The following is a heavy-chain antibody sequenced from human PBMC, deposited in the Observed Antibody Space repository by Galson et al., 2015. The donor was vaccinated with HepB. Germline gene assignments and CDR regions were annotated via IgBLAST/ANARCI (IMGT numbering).Heavy chain of an antibody. D-gene: IGHD2-2*01. CDR3: ARDRYCSSTNCSGFFDY. J-gene: IGHJ4*02. Sequence: SLRLSCAASGFSFSSYGMHWVRQAPGKGLEWVAVIWYDGSNKYYADSVKGRFTISRDNSKSTLYLQMNSLRAEDTAVYYCARDRYCSSTNCSGFFDYWGQGTLVTVSS. CDR1: GFSFSSYG. CDR2: IWYDGSNK. V-gene: IGHV3-33*01.